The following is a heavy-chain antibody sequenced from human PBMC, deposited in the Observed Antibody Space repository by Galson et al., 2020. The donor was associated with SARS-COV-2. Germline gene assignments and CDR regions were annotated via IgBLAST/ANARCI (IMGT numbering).Heavy chain of an antibody. V-gene: IGHV1-24*01. D-gene: IGHD6-19*01. CDR2: FDPEDGET. J-gene: IGHJ6*02. CDR1: GYTLTELS. CDR3: ATGVAVAGTPTQYYYYYGMDV. Sequence: ASVKVSCKVSGYTLTELSMHWVRQAPGKGLEWMGGFDPEDGETIYAQKFQGRVTMTEDTSTDTAYMELSSLRSEGTAVYYCATGVAVAGTPTQYYYYYGMDVWGQGTTVTVSS.